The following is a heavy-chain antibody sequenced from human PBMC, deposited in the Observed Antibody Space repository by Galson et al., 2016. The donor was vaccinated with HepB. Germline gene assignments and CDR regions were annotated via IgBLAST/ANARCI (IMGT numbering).Heavy chain of an antibody. D-gene: IGHD3-10*01. CDR2: IKSRGLGR. Sequence: SVRVSCKASGYTFTSSYIRWVRQAPGQGLEWVGHIKSRGLGRTYEHEFPGKLTVTNDRATTTVFMELTSKISKGTAISDCVRDGEAGGGTRAVWGRGTLVSVSS. CDR1: GYTFTSSY. V-gene: IGHV1-46*01. CDR3: VRDGEAGGGTRAV. J-gene: IGHJ4*02.